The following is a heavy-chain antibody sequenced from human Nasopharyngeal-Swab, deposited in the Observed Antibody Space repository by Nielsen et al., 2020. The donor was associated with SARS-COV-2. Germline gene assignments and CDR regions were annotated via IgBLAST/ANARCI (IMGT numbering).Heavy chain of an antibody. CDR2: FSSSSSYI. V-gene: IGHV3-21*01. D-gene: IGHD3-3*01. CDR3: ARDGLDYDFCSAYFMDV. J-gene: IGHJ6*02. Sequence: GESLKISCAASGFTFNNYNFNWVRQAPGKGLEWVSSFSSSSSYIYYADSVKGRFTIARDNAKNSLYLQMNSLRAEDTAVYYCARDGLDYDFCSAYFMDVWGQGTTVTVSS. CDR1: GFTFNNYN.